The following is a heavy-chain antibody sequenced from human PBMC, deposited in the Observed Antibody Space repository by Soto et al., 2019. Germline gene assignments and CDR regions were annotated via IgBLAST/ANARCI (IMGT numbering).Heavy chain of an antibody. CDR2: ISGSGGST. D-gene: IGHD1-7*01. CDR1: GVTFSSYA. V-gene: IGHV3-23*01. CDR3: AKLFIRGNYDIDY. Sequence: EVQLLESGGDLIQPGGSLRLSCAASGVTFSSYAMSWVRQAPGKGLEWVSAISGSGGSTYYADSVKGRFTISRDNSNSTLYLQMHSLRAEDTALYYCAKLFIRGNYDIDYWGQGTLVTVSS. J-gene: IGHJ4*02.